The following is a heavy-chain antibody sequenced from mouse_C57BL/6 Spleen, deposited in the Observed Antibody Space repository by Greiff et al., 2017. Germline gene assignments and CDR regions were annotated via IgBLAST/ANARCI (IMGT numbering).Heavy chain of an antibody. CDR3: ARFDDGYFYFDY. CDR1: GFTFTDYY. CDR2: IRNKANGYTT. J-gene: IGHJ2*01. D-gene: IGHD2-3*01. V-gene: IGHV7-3*01. Sequence: EVQLQESGGGLVQPGGSLSLSCAASGFTFTDYYMSWVRQPPGKALEWLGFIRNKANGYTTEYSASVKGRFTISRDNSQSILYLQMNALRAEDSATYYCARFDDGYFYFDYWGQGTTLTVSS.